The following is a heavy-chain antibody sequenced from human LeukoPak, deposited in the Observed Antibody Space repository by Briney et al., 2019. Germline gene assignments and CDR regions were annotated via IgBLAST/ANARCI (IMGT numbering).Heavy chain of an antibody. Sequence: PGGSLRLSCAASGFTFSSYAMSWVRQAPGKGLEWVSAISGSGGSTYYADSVKGRFTISRDNSKNTLYLQMNSLRAEDTAVYYCAKDGPGQLVKLRDLGEDAFDIWGQGTMVTVSS. CDR2: ISGSGGST. D-gene: IGHD6-6*01. J-gene: IGHJ3*02. CDR3: AKDGPGQLVKLRDLGEDAFDI. CDR1: GFTFSSYA. V-gene: IGHV3-23*01.